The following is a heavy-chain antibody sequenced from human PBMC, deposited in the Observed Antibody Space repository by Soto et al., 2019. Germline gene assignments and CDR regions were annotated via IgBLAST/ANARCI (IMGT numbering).Heavy chain of an antibody. CDR1: GYTFTSYG. V-gene: IGHV1-18*01. J-gene: IGHJ6*02. D-gene: IGHD4-4*01. CDR3: ARGEDSNYSHYYYYGMDV. Sequence: QVQRVQSGAEVKKPGASVKVSCKASGYTFTSYGISWVRQAPGQGLEGMGWISAYNGNTNYAQKLQGRVTMTTDTSTSTAYMELRSLRSDDTAVYYCARGEDSNYSHYYYYGMDVWGQGTTVTVSS. CDR2: ISAYNGNT.